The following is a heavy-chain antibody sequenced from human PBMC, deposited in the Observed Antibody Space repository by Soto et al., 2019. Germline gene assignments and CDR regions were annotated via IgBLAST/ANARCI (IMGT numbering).Heavy chain of an antibody. J-gene: IGHJ4*02. CDR1: GGSISSYY. V-gene: IGHV4-59*08. CDR2: IYDSGST. D-gene: IGHD2-2*01. CDR3: ARLGRYQMGIFDY. Sequence: QVQLQESGPGLVKPSETLSLTCTVSGGSISSYYWSWIRQPPGQGLEYIGYIYDSGSTNYNPSLKRRVTISVDTSKNQFSLKLSSVTAADTALYYCARLGRYQMGIFDYWGQGTLVTVSS.